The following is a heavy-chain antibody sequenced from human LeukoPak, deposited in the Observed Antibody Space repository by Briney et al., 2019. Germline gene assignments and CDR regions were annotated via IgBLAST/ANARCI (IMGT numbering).Heavy chain of an antibody. Sequence: GGSLRLSCAASGFTVSSNYMSWVRQAPGKGREWVSVIYSGGSTYYADSVKGRFTISRDNSKNTLYLQMNSLRAEDTAVYYCANLASPPYYSDYGMDVWGQGTTVTVSS. CDR3: ANLASPPYYSDYGMDV. J-gene: IGHJ6*02. CDR1: GFTVSSNY. V-gene: IGHV3-53*01. CDR2: IYSGGST.